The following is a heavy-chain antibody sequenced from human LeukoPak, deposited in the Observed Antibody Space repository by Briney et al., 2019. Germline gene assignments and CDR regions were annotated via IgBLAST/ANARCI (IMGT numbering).Heavy chain of an antibody. V-gene: IGHV5-51*01. CDR1: GYSFTSYW. J-gene: IGHJ5*02. D-gene: IGHD2-2*01. CDR2: IYPGDSDT. Sequence: GESQKISCKGSGYSFTSYWIGWVRQMPGKGLEWMGIIYPGDSDTRYSPSFQGQVTISADKSISTAYLQWSSLKASDTAMYYCARQFYGSTSPNWFDPWGQGTLVTVSS. CDR3: ARQFYGSTSPNWFDP.